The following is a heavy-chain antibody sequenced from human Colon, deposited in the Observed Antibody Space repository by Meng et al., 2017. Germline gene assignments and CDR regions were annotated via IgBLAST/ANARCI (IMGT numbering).Heavy chain of an antibody. D-gene: IGHD3-10*01. Sequence: PSETLSLTCGVYGGSFNAYYWIWIRQPPGEGLEWIGEINHAGETNYHPPLKSRLTLSVDTSTNQFSLKLTSVTAADTAVYYCARATYGSGSVYFDYWGQGTLVTVSS. J-gene: IGHJ4*02. V-gene: IGHV4-34*01. CDR3: ARATYGSGSVYFDY. CDR2: INHAGET. CDR1: GGSFNAYY.